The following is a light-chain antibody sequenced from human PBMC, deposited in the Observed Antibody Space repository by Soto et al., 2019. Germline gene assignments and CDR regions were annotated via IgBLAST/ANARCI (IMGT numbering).Light chain of an antibody. Sequence: QSVLTQPASVSGSPGQSITISCTGTSSDVGDYDYVSWYQQKPGKAPKLFIHEVSKRPSGVSSRFSGSKSGNTASLTISGLRAEDEADYHCSSYTSSSTLVFGGGTKVTVL. CDR3: SSYTSSSTLV. V-gene: IGLV2-14*01. CDR2: EVS. J-gene: IGLJ3*02. CDR1: SSDVGDYDY.